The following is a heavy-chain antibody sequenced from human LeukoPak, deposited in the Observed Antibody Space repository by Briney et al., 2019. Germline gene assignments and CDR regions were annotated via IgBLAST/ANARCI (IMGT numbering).Heavy chain of an antibody. CDR2: INHSGST. J-gene: IGHJ4*02. CDR3: ARGPLRLRYSSSCHFDY. V-gene: IGHV4-34*01. D-gene: IGHD6-13*01. Sequence: KTSETLSLTCAVYGGSFSGYYWSWIRQPPGKGLEWIGEINHSGSTNYNPSLKSRVTISVDTSKNQSSLKLSSVTAADTAVYYCARGPLRLRYSSSCHFDYWGQGTLVTVSS. CDR1: GGSFSGYY.